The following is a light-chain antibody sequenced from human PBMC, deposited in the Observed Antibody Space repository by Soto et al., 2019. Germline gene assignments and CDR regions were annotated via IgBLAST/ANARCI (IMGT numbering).Light chain of an antibody. V-gene: IGKV3-20*01. J-gene: IGKJ4*01. CDR3: QLYGSSLT. CDR2: GAS. Sequence: EIVLTQSPATLSLSPGERATLSCRASQSVSSSLAWYQQRPGQAPRLLIYGASIRATAIPDRFSGSGSGTDFTLSISRLEPEDFAIYHCQLYGSSLTFGGGTKVDIK. CDR1: QSVSSS.